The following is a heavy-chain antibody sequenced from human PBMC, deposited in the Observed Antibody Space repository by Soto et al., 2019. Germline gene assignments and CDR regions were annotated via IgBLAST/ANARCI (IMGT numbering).Heavy chain of an antibody. CDR3: ATRNWFDP. CDR1: GGSISSRGYY. Sequence: SETLSLTCTGSGGSISSRGYYWGWIRQPPGKGLEWIGTIYYSGSTYYNPSLKSRVTISVDTSKNQFSLKLSSVTAADTAVYYCATRNWFDPWGQGTLVTVTS. V-gene: IGHV4-39*01. J-gene: IGHJ5*02. CDR2: IYYSGST.